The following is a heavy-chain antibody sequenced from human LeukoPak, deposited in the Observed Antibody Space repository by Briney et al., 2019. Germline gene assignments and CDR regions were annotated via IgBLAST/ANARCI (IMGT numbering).Heavy chain of an antibody. CDR2: INWNGGSP. J-gene: IGHJ4*02. V-gene: IGHV3-20*04. Sequence: GGSLRLSCAASGFTFGDCGMSWVRQAPGKGLEWVSGINWNGGSPRYADSVKGRFTISRDNAKNSLYLQMNSLRAEDTAVYYCARRSGLDYWGQGTLVTVSS. CDR1: GFTFGDCG. CDR3: ARRSGLDY. D-gene: IGHD6-19*01.